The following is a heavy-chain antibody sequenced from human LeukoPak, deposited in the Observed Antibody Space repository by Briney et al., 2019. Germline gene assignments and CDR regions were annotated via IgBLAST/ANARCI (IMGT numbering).Heavy chain of an antibody. V-gene: IGHV1-69*06. J-gene: IGHJ5*02. CDR3: ARKVPNDSSGYYYRGQFDP. CDR2: IIPIFGTA. CDR1: GGTFSSYA. Sequence: GASVKVSCKASGGTFSSYAISWVRQAPGQGLEWMGGIIPIFGTANYAQKFQGRVTITADKSTSTAYMELCSLRSEDTAVYYCARKVPNDSSGYYYRGQFDPWGQGTLVTVSS. D-gene: IGHD3-22*01.